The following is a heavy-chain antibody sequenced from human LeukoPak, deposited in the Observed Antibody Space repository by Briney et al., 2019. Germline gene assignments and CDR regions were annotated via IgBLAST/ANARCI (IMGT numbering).Heavy chain of an antibody. V-gene: IGHV3-9*01. J-gene: IGHJ4*02. CDR1: GFTFSSYA. D-gene: IGHD3-22*01. CDR3: AKDSYDSSGPLDY. Sequence: PGGSLRLSCAASGFTFSSYAMHWVRQAPGKGLEWVSGISWNSGSTCYADSVKGRFTISRDNAKNSLYLQMNSLRAEDTALYYCAKDSYDSSGPLDYWGQGGLV. CDR2: ISWNSGST.